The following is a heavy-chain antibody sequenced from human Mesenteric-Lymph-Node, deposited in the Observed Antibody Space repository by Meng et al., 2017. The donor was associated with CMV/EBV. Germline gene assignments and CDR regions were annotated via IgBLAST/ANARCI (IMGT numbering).Heavy chain of an antibody. V-gene: IGHV1-2*06. Sequence: ASGYTFTGSYLHWLRQAPGQGLEWMGRINPNSGDTNYAQNFQGRVTVTRDTSISTAYMELSSLKSDDTAVFYCAIDYDSGSYKFDYWGQGTLVTVSS. CDR2: INPNSGDT. CDR1: GYTFTGSY. D-gene: IGHD3-10*01. CDR3: AIDYDSGSYKFDY. J-gene: IGHJ4*02.